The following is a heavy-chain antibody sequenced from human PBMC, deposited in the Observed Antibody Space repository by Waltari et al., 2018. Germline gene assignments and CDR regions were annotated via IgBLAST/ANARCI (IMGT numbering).Heavy chain of an antibody. CDR3: AKDSRGYSGWVDY. V-gene: IGHV3-43D*03. CDR1: GFTFDDYA. D-gene: IGHD6-19*01. J-gene: IGHJ4*02. CDR2: ISWEGSTT. Sequence: EVQLVESGGVVVQPGGSLRLSCAASGFTFDDYAMHRVRQAPGKGLEWVALISWEGSTTSYADSVKGRFTISRDNSKNSLYLQMNSLRAEDNALYYCAKDSRGYSGWVDYWGQGTLVTVSS.